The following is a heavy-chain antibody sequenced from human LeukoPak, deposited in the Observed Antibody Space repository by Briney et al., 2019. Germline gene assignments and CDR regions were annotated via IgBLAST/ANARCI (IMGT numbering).Heavy chain of an antibody. Sequence: GGSLRLSCAASGFTFSSYAMRWVRQAPGKGPEWVSFVSENGRAAYADSVKGRFTISRDNSRNTLYLQMSSLRAEDTALYYCTKRLGDYIDYWGQGTLVTVSS. CDR3: TKRLGDYIDY. CDR1: GFTFSSYA. D-gene: IGHD4-17*01. J-gene: IGHJ4*02. CDR2: VSENGRA. V-gene: IGHV3-23*01.